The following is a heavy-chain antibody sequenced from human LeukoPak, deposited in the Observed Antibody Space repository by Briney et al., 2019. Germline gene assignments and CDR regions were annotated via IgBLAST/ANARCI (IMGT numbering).Heavy chain of an antibody. D-gene: IGHD3-10*01. CDR1: GFTFSSSA. Sequence: PGGSLRLSCAASGFTFSSSAMSGVRQAPGKGLEWVSTISGSGDRTYYADSVKGRFTISRDNSKNTLFLHMNSLRAEDTAVYSCAKGYYGSGSYGWFDYWGQGTLVTVSS. CDR2: ISGSGDRT. V-gene: IGHV3-23*01. J-gene: IGHJ4*02. CDR3: AKGYYGSGSYGWFDY.